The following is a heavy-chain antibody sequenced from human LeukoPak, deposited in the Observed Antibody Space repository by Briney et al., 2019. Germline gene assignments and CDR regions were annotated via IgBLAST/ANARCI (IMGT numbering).Heavy chain of an antibody. CDR3: ASPFWTGDTPFDY. CDR2: IRYDGSNK. V-gene: IGHV3-30*02. D-gene: IGHD3/OR15-3a*01. J-gene: IGHJ4*02. Sequence: GGSLRLSCAASGFTFSTYGMHWVRQAPGKGLEWVAFIRYDGSNKYYADSVKGRFTTSRDNSKNTLYLQMMSLRAEDTAVYYCASPFWTGDTPFDYWGQGTLVTVSS. CDR1: GFTFSTYG.